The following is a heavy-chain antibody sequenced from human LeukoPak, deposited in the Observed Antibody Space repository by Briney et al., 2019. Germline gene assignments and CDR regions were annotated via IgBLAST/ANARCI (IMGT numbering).Heavy chain of an antibody. CDR1: GGSFSGYY. CDR2: INHSGST. V-gene: IGHV4-34*01. Sequence: SETLSLTCAVYGGSFSGYYWSWIRQPPGKGLEWIGEINHSGSTNYNPSLKSRVTISADTSKNQFSLKLSSVTAADTAVYYCAKGRPYAFDIWGQGTTVTVSS. CDR3: AKGRPYAFDI. J-gene: IGHJ3*02.